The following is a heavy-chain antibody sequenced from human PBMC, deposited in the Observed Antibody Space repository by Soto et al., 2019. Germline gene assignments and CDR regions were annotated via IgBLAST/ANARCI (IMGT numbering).Heavy chain of an antibody. D-gene: IGHD2-21*02. CDR1: QFTFGNFW. CDR2: TKKDDSDR. V-gene: IGHV3-7*03. CDR3: ARSNRGDSTFRALEL. Sequence: LVQSGGGLVPPGASLTLSCAASQFTFGNFWMNWVRQAPGKGLEWVANTKKDDSDRDYLDSVQGRLTISRGNARNSLYLQPRGLRAGDTAVYFCARSNRGDSTFRALELGGQGTVVTVSS. J-gene: IGHJ4*03.